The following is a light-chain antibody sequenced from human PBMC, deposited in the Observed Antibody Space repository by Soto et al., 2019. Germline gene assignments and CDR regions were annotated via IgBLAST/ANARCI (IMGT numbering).Light chain of an antibody. CDR2: DVS. CDR1: SSDVGGYNY. Sequence: QSALTQPRSVSGSPGQSVTISCTGTSSDVGGYNYVSWYQQHPGKAPKLMIYDVSKRPSGVPDRFSGSKSGNTASLTISGLQTESKAHYSCSTDASSLVVFGGGTKLTVL. V-gene: IGLV2-11*01. CDR3: STDASSLVV. J-gene: IGLJ2*01.